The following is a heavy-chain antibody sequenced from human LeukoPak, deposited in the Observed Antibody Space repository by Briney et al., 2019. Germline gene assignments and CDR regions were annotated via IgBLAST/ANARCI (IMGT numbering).Heavy chain of an antibody. CDR1: GGSISSYY. D-gene: IGHD3-3*01. CDR3: ARGRSTYYDFWSGSRFDY. CDR2: IYYSGST. Sequence: SETLSLTCTVSGGSISSYYWSWIRQPPGKGLEWIGYIYYSGSTNYNPSLKSRVTISVDTSKNQFSLKLSSVTAADTAVYYCARGRSTYYDFWSGSRFDYWGQGTLVTVSS. J-gene: IGHJ4*02. V-gene: IGHV4-59*12.